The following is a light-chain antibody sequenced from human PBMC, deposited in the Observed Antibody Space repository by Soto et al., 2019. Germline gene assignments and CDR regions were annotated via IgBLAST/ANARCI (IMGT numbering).Light chain of an antibody. Sequence: EIVLTQSPGTLSLSPGERATLSCRASQSVSSSYLAWYQQKPGQAPRLLIYGASSRATGIPDRFSGSGSGTDFTLTISSLEPEDFALYYCQQYGSSLLFTFGPGTKVDIK. CDR1: QSVSSSY. V-gene: IGKV3-20*01. J-gene: IGKJ3*01. CDR2: GAS. CDR3: QQYGSSLLFT.